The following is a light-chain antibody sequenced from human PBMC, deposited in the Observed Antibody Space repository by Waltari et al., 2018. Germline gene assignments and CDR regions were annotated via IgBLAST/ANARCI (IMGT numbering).Light chain of an antibody. CDR2: DAS. CDR1: STAVGGYHY. CDR3: SSYTSSSTFVV. V-gene: IGLV2-14*01. Sequence: QSALTQPASVSGSPGLSIPMSCAVTSTAVGGYHYITWDQQHPGKAPKLMIYDASKRPSGVSNRFSGSKSGNTASLTISGLQAEDEADYYCSSYTSSSTFVVFGGGTKLTVL. J-gene: IGLJ2*01.